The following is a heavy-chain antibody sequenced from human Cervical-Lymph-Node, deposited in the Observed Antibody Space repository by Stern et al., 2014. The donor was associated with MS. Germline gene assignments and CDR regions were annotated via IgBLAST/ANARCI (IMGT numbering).Heavy chain of an antibody. CDR2: IIYTGST. CDR3: ARGQYERDVFDV. J-gene: IGHJ3*01. V-gene: IGHV4-61*01. Sequence: QLQLQESGPGLVRPSETLSLTCTVSAGSVSSESYYWTWIRQPPGKGLEWIGYIIYTGSTNYNPSLKSRVAISVDTSKNQLSLKLSSVTAADTAVYFCARGQYERDVFDVWGQGTMVTFSS. CDR1: AGSVSSESYY. D-gene: IGHD1-1*01.